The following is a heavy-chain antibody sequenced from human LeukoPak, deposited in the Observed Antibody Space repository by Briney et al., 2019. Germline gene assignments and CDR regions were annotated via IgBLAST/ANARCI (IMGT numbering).Heavy chain of an antibody. J-gene: IGHJ4*02. D-gene: IGHD3-22*01. CDR3: ASGISYYYDSSGYYPFDY. Sequence: SETLSLTCTVSGGSISSSSYYWGWLRQPPGKGLEWIVSIYYSGSAYYNPSLKSRVTISVDSSKNQFSLKLSSVTAADTAVYYCASGISYYYDSSGYYPFDYWGQGTLVTVSS. CDR1: GGSISSSSYY. V-gene: IGHV4-39*01. CDR2: IYYSGSA.